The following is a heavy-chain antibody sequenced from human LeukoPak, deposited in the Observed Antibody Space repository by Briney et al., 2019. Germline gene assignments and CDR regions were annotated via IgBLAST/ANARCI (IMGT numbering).Heavy chain of an antibody. J-gene: IGHJ3*02. V-gene: IGHV4-39*07. CDR1: GGSVRSSNYY. Sequence: SETLSLTCTVSGGSVRSSNYYWGWIRQPPGKGLEWIGSIYYSGSTYYNPSLKSRVTISVDTSKNQFSLKLSSVTAADTAIYYCARVIGVASSGYRYDAFDIWGQGTMVTVSS. CDR3: ARVIGVASSGYRYDAFDI. D-gene: IGHD3-22*01. CDR2: IYYSGST.